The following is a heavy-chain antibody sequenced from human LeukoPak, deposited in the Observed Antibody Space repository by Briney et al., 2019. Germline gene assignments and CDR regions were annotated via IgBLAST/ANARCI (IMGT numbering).Heavy chain of an antibody. CDR3: ARGSSEEMATIAY. Sequence: ASVKVSCKASGYTFTSYGISWVRQAPGQGLEWMGWMNPSNGNTGFAQKFQGRLTMTRDTSITTAYMELSSLTSEDTAVYFCARGSSEEMATIAYWGQGTLITVSS. CDR1: GYTFTSYG. J-gene: IGHJ4*02. CDR2: MNPSNGNT. V-gene: IGHV1-8*02. D-gene: IGHD5-24*01.